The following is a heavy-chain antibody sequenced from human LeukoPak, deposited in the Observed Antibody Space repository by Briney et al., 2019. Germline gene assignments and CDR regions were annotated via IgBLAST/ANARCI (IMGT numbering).Heavy chain of an antibody. J-gene: IGHJ4*02. Sequence: KPSETLSVNCTVSGGSISSYYWSWIRQPPGKGLEWIGYIYYSGSTNYNPSLKSRVTISVDTSKNQFSLKLSSVTAADTAVYYCARDKYGSGCYETQFDYWGQGTLVTVSS. D-gene: IGHD3-10*01. CDR3: ARDKYGSGCYETQFDY. V-gene: IGHV4-59*01. CDR1: GGSISSYY. CDR2: IYYSGST.